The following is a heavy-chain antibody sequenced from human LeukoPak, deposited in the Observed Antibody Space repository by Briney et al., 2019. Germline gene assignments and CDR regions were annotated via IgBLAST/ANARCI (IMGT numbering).Heavy chain of an antibody. D-gene: IGHD5-12*01. J-gene: IGHJ4*02. CDR1: GGTFSSYT. V-gene: IGHV1-69*02. Sequence: VASVKVSCKASGGTFSSYTISWVRQAPGQGLEWMGRIIPILGIANYAQKFQGRVTITADKSTSTAYMELSSLRSEDTAVYYCARAFSGYDYDYWGQGTLVTVSS. CDR2: IIPILGIA. CDR3: ARAFSGYDYDY.